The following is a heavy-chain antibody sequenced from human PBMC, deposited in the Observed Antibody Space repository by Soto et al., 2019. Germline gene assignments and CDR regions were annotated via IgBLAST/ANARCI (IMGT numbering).Heavy chain of an antibody. CDR2: ISYDGSNK. D-gene: IGHD4-17*01. V-gene: IGHV3-30-3*01. CDR1: GFTFSSYA. CDR3: ARTVTTFDY. Sequence: QVQLVESGGGVVQPGRSLRHSCAASGFTFSSYAMHWVRQAPGKGLEWVAVISYDGSNKYYADSVKGRSTISRDNSKNTLYLQMNSLRAEDTAVYYCARTVTTFDYWGQGTLVTVSS. J-gene: IGHJ4*02.